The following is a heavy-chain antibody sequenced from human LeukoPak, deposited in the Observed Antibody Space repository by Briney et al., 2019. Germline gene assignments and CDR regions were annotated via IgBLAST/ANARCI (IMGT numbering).Heavy chain of an antibody. CDR3: ARERAIAARPWGLGY. CDR1: GYTFTSYD. J-gene: IGHJ4*02. CDR2: MNPNSGNT. V-gene: IGHV1-8*01. D-gene: IGHD6-6*01. Sequence: ASVKVSCKASGYTFTSYDINWVRQATGQGLEWMGWMNPNSGNTGYAQKFQGRVTMTRNTSISTAYMELSSLGSEDTAVYYCARERAIAARPWGLGYWGQGTLVTVSS.